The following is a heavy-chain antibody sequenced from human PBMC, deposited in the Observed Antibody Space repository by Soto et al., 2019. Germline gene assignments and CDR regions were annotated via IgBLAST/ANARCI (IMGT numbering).Heavy chain of an antibody. CDR1: GGSFNRYN. CDR2: INHSGST. V-gene: IGHV4-34*01. D-gene: IGHD5-18*01. J-gene: IGHJ6*02. Sequence: SATMSLTGALSGGSFNRYNWRWIRQHPGKGLEWIGEINHSGSTNYNPSLKSRVTISVDTSKNQFSLKMSSVTAADTAVYYCARVRYSCGYYYYYGMDVWGQGTTVTV. CDR3: ARVRYSCGYYYYYGMDV.